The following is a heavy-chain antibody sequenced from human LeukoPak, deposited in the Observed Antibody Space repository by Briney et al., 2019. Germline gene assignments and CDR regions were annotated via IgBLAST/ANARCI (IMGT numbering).Heavy chain of an antibody. Sequence: SVKVSCKVSGYTLTELSMHWVRQAPGKGLEWMGGFDPEDGETIYAQKFQGRVTMTEDTSTDTAYMELNSLRAEDTAVYYCATPLDYHDSSGYHQGGDWGQGTLVTVSS. CDR1: GYTLTELS. CDR2: FDPEDGET. CDR3: ATPLDYHDSSGYHQGGD. V-gene: IGHV1-24*01. J-gene: IGHJ4*02. D-gene: IGHD3-22*01.